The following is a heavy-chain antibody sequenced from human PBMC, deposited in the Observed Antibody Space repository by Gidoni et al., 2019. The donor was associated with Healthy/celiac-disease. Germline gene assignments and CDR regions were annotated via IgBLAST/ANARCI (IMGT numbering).Heavy chain of an antibody. CDR3: ASSSDDITFGGVSFNFDY. V-gene: IGHV1-2*02. CDR2: INPNSGGT. Sequence: QVQLVQSVAEVKKPGASVTVPCKASGYTFTGYYMHWVRQAPGQGLEWMGWINPNSGGTNYAQKFQGRVTMTRDTSISTAYMELSRLRSDDTAVYYCASSSDDITFGGVSFNFDYWGQGTLVTVSS. D-gene: IGHD3-16*01. J-gene: IGHJ4*02. CDR1: GYTFTGYY.